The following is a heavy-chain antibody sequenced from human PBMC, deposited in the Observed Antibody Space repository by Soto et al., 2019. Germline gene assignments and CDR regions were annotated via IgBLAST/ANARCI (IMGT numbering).Heavy chain of an antibody. CDR2: VSTSGNV. V-gene: IGHV4-4*07. CDR1: GGSLTKYY. J-gene: IGHJ4*02. D-gene: IGHD3-3*01. Sequence: SETLSLTCTVSGGSLTKYYWSWIRQPAGKGLEWIGRVSTSGNVVSKASLRSRLTMSVDTSKNQFSLRLTSVTAADTAVYYCARDNNDFWSLYPLAFDYWGQGALVTV. CDR3: ARDNNDFWSLYPLAFDY.